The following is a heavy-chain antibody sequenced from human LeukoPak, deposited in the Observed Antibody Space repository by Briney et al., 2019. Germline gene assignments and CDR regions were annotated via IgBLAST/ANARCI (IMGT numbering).Heavy chain of an antibody. CDR3: ARVWVDSSGYYPDY. D-gene: IGHD3-22*01. CDR1: GFTFSIYG. CDR2: ISYDGSNK. V-gene: IGHV3-30*03. Sequence: GSLRLSCAASGFTFSIYGMHWVRQAPGKGLEWVAVISYDGSNKYYADSVKGRFTISRDNSKNTLYLQMNSLRAEDTAVYYCARVWVDSSGYYPDYWGQGTLVTVSS. J-gene: IGHJ4*02.